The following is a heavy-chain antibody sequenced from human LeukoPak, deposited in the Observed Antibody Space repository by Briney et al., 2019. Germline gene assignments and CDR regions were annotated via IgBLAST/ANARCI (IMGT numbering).Heavy chain of an antibody. CDR2: ISGSGSGGST. CDR1: GFTFSSSA. J-gene: IGHJ4*02. Sequence: GSLRLSCAASGFTFSSSAMSWVRQAPGKGLEWVSSISGSGSGGSTYYADSVKGRFTISRDNFKNTLYLQMNSLRAEDTAVYYCAKDRVAVAAEDSDFDYWGQGILVTVSS. V-gene: IGHV3-23*01. D-gene: IGHD6-19*01. CDR3: AKDRVAVAAEDSDFDY.